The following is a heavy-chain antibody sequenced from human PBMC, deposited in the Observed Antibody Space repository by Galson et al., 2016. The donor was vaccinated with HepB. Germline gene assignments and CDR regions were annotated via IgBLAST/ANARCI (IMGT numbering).Heavy chain of an antibody. J-gene: IGHJ4*02. Sequence: SLRLSCAASGFAFTNYWMNWVRRAPGKGLVWVSRISGDGSRVNYADFVKGRVTLSRDNAKSTLYLQMNSLRAEDTAVYYCARDFSSYDEYLDLWGQGTLVTVSS. V-gene: IGHV3-74*01. D-gene: IGHD3-3*01. CDR2: ISGDGSRV. CDR1: GFAFTNYW. CDR3: ARDFSSYDEYLDL.